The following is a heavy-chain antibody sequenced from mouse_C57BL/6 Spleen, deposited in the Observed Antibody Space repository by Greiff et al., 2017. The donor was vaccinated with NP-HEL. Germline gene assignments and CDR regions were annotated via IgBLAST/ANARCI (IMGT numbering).Heavy chain of an antibody. CDR3: ARSEGDGGFAY. J-gene: IGHJ3*01. V-gene: IGHV1-64*01. CDR1: GYTFTSYW. D-gene: IGHD3-3*01. Sequence: QVQLQQPGAELVKPGASVKLSCKASGYTFTSYWMHWVKQRPGQGLEWIGMIHPNSGSTNYNEKFKSKATLTVDKSSSTAYMQLSSLTSEDSAVYYCARSEGDGGFAYWGQGTLVTVSA. CDR2: IHPNSGST.